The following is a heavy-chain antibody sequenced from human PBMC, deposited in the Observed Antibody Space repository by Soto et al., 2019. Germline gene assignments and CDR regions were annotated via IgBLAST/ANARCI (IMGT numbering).Heavy chain of an antibody. J-gene: IGHJ3*02. CDR2: INHSGST. D-gene: IGHD4-17*01. Sequence: QVQLQQWGAGLLKPSETLSLTCAVYGGSFSGYYWSWIRQPPGKGLEWIGEINHSGSTNYNPSLKSRVTISVDTSKNQFSLKLSSVTAADTAVYYCAMYYGDSNNDAFDIWGQGTMVTVSS. CDR1: GGSFSGYY. V-gene: IGHV4-34*01. CDR3: AMYYGDSNNDAFDI.